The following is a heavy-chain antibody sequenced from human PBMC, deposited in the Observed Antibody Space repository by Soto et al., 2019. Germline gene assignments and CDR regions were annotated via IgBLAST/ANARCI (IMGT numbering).Heavy chain of an antibody. V-gene: IGHV1-2*02. CDR1: GFSFTGYY. Sequence: ASVKVSCKASGFSFTGYYIHWLRQAPGQGLEWMGWINTHSGGTEYAQKFQGRVTLTRDTSIATAYLTLTSLTSDDTALYYCAKDLTRQLAYWLDPWGQGTQVTVSS. J-gene: IGHJ5*02. CDR2: INTHSGGT. D-gene: IGHD6-6*01. CDR3: AKDLTRQLAYWLDP.